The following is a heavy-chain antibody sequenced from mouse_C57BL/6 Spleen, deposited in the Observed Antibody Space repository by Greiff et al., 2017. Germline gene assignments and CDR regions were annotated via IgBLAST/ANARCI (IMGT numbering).Heavy chain of an antibody. D-gene: IGHD3-2*02. J-gene: IGHJ4*01. CDR1: GFSLTSYG. CDR2: IWSGGST. V-gene: IGHV2-2*01. CDR3: ARKAAQATWGDY. Sequence: VKLMESGPGLVQPSQSLSITCTVSGFSLTSYGVHWVRQSPGKGLEWLGVIWSGGSTDYNAAFISRLSISKDNSKSQVFFKMNRLQADDTAIYYCARKAAQATWGDYWGQGTSVTVSS.